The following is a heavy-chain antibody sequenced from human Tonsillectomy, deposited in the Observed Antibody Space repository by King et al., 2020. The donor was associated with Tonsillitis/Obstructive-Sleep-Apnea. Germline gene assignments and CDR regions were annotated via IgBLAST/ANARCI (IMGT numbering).Heavy chain of an antibody. CDR1: GFTVSRKY. J-gene: IGHJ4*02. D-gene: IGHD6-6*01. V-gene: IGHV3-53*01. CDR2: IYSGGST. Sequence: VQLVESGGGLIQPGGSLRLSCAASGFTVSRKYMSWVRQAPGKGLEWVSVIYSGGSTYYGDSVKGRFTISSDNSKNTVHLQMNSLRADDTAVYYCAASPVSASSFYFDSWGQGTLVTVSS. CDR3: AASPVSASSFYFDS.